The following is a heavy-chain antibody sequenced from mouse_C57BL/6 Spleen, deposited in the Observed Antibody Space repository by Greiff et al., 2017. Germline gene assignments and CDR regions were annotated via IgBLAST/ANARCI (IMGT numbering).Heavy chain of an antibody. Sequence: QVQLQQPGAELVKPGASVKLSCKASGYTFTSYWMHWVKQRPGQGLEWIGMIHPNSGSTNYNEKFKSKATLTVDKSSSTAYMQLSILTSEDSAVYYWASEGNYYGSSSWFAYWGQGTLVTVSA. V-gene: IGHV1-64*01. D-gene: IGHD1-1*01. CDR2: IHPNSGST. CDR3: ASEGNYYGSSSWFAY. CDR1: GYTFTSYW. J-gene: IGHJ3*01.